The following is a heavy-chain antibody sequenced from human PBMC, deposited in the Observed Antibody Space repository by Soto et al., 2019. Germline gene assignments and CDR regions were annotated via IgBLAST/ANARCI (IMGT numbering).Heavy chain of an antibody. J-gene: IGHJ6*03. CDR3: ASLSGYDSHPYYYYYYMDV. CDR1: GGTFSSYT. CDR2: IIPILGIA. V-gene: IGHV1-69*02. Sequence: QVQLVQSGAEVKKPGSSVKVSCKASGGTFSSYTISWVRQAPGQGLEWMGRIIPILGIANYAQKFQGRVTITADKSTSTAYMELSGLRSEDTAVYYCASLSGYDSHPYYYYYYMDVWGKGTTVTVSS. D-gene: IGHD5-12*01.